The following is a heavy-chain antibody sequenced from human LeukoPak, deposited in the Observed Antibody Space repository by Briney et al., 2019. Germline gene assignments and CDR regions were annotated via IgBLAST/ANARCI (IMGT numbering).Heavy chain of an antibody. V-gene: IGHV4-34*01. CDR1: GGSFSGYY. J-gene: IGHJ4*02. D-gene: IGHD4-17*01. Sequence: SETLSLTCAVYGGSFSGYYWSWIRQPPGKGLEWIGEINHSGSTNYNPSLKSRVTISVDTSKNQFSLKLSSVTAADTAVYYCARGHGDYAHYFDYWGQGTLVTVSS. CDR3: ARGHGDYAHYFDY. CDR2: INHSGST.